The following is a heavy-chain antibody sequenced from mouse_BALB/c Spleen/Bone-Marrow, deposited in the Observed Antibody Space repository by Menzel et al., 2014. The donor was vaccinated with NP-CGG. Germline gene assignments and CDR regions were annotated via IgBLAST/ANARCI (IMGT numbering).Heavy chain of an antibody. D-gene: IGHD2-4*01. V-gene: IGHV1-80*01. CDR3: ARGDFDYGFTMDY. CDR2: IFPGDGDT. Sequence: QVHVKQSGAELVRPGSSVKISCKASGYVFSSYWMNWVKQRPGQGLEWIGQIFPGDGDTNYNGQFKGKATLTADRSSSTAFMQLSSLTSEDSAVYFCARGDFDYGFTMDYWGQGTSVTVSS. J-gene: IGHJ4*01. CDR1: GYVFSSYW.